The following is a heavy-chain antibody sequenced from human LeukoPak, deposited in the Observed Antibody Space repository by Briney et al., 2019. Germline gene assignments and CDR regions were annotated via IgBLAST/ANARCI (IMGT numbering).Heavy chain of an antibody. CDR3: ARDGDQVRGAEYYYYGMDV. Sequence: SVKVSCKASGGTFSSYAISWVRQAPGQGLEWMGGLIPIFGTANYAQKFQGRVTITADKSTSTAYMELSSLRSEDTAVYYCARDGDQVRGAEYYYYGMDVWGKGTTVTVSS. CDR1: GGTFSSYA. J-gene: IGHJ6*04. V-gene: IGHV1-69*06. D-gene: IGHD3-10*01. CDR2: LIPIFGTA.